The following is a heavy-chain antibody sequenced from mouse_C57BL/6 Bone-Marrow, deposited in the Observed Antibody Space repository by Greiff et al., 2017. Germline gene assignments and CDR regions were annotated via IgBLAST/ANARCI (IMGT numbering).Heavy chain of an antibody. CDR3: VRDGDYDGGYAMDY. V-gene: IGHV7-1*01. Sequence: KLMESGGGLVQSGRSLRLSCATSGFTFSDFYMEWVRQAPGKGLEWMAASRNKANDYTTEYSASVKGRFIVSRDTSQSILYLQMNALRAEDTAIDYYVRDGDYDGGYAMDYWGQGTSVTVSA. D-gene: IGHD2-4*01. CDR2: SRNKANDYTT. CDR1: GFTFSDFY. J-gene: IGHJ4*01.